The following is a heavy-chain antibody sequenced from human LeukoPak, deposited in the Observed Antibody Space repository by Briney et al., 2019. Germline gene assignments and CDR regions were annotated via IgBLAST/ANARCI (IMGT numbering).Heavy chain of an antibody. V-gene: IGHV3-66*01. Sequence: GGSLRLSCAASGFTVSSTFMNWVRQAPGKGLEWVSVITSGGNSYYADSVKGRFTISRDNSKNTLYLQMNSLRAEDTAVYYCARGQCSSPSCRYFDYWGQGTLVTVSS. CDR3: ARGQCSSPSCRYFDY. CDR1: GFTVSSTF. J-gene: IGHJ4*02. CDR2: ITSGGNS. D-gene: IGHD2-2*01.